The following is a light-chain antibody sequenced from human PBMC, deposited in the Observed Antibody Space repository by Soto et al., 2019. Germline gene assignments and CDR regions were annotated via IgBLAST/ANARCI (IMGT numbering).Light chain of an antibody. CDR2: DVT. CDR3: SSYTSSSTLYV. Sequence: QSALTQPASVSGSPGQSITISCTGTSSDVGDNNYVSWYQQHPGKAPKLMIYDVTHRPSGISNRFSGSKSGNTASLPISGLQAEDEADDYCSSYTSSSTLYVFGTGTKLTVL. CDR1: SSDVGDNNY. V-gene: IGLV2-14*01. J-gene: IGLJ1*01.